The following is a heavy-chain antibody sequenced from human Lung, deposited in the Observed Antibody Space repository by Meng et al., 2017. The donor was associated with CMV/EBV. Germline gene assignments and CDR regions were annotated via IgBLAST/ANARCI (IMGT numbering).Heavy chain of an antibody. D-gene: IGHD3-22*01. CDR2: IIPIFGTA. CDR3: AREGYYYDSSGYYKTQAFDI. Sequence: SVXVSXKASGGTFSSYAISWVRQAPGQGLEWMGGIIPIFGTANYAQKFQGRVTITTDESTSTAYMELSSLRSEDTAVYYCAREGYYYDSSGYYKTQAFDIWXQGTXVTVSS. CDR1: GGTFSSYA. V-gene: IGHV1-69*05. J-gene: IGHJ3*02.